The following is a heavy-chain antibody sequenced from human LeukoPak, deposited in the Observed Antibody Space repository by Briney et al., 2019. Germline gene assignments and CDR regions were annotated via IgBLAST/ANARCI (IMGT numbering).Heavy chain of an antibody. CDR2: ISSSSSYI. CDR1: GFTFSSYS. D-gene: IGHD6-19*01. J-gene: IGHJ6*02. CDR3: ARGNGGRWAVAGMRYYYYGMDV. Sequence: GGSLRLSCAASGFTFSSYSMNWVRQAPGKGLEWVSSISSSSSYIYYADSVKGRFTISRDNAKNSLYLQMNSLRAEDTAVYYCARGNGGRWAVAGMRYYYYGMDVWGQGTTVTVSS. V-gene: IGHV3-21*01.